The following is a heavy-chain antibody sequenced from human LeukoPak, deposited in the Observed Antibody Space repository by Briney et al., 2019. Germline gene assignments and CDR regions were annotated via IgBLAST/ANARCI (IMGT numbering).Heavy chain of an antibody. Sequence: GGSLRLSCAASGFTFSSYSMNWVRQAPGKGLDWVGRIKSKTDGGTIDDAAPMKGRFFILRDDSKNTLYLQMNSLKTEDTALYYCTTERPGYYYDSSGYNYWGQETLVTVSS. D-gene: IGHD3-22*01. CDR2: IKSKTDGGTI. CDR1: GFTFSSYS. CDR3: TTERPGYYYDSSGYNY. V-gene: IGHV3-15*01. J-gene: IGHJ4*02.